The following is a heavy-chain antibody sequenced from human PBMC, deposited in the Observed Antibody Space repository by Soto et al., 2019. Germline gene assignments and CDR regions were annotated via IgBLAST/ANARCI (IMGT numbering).Heavy chain of an antibody. CDR3: ARDYSGIAAAGPLDY. V-gene: IGHV4-59*11. D-gene: IGHD6-13*01. CDR2: GYYSGSN. J-gene: IGHJ4*02. CDR1: GTSMTGHF. Sequence: PSETLSLTCTVSGTSMTGHFWSWMRQPPGKGLEWIGYGYYSGSNLYNPSLKSRVTISLDTSKNHFSLRLSSVTAADTAVYYCARDYSGIAAAGPLDYWGQGTLVTVSS.